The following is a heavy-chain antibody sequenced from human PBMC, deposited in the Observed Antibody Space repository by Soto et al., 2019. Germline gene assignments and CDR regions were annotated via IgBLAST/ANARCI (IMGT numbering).Heavy chain of an antibody. CDR2: IYYSGST. CDR1: GGSISSGGYY. Sequence: QVQLQESGPGLVKPSQTLSLTCSVSGGSISSGGYYWSWIRQHPEKGLEWIGYIYYSGSTNYNPSLKSRMIISVDTSSNRFSLDLRSVTAADAAIYYCARHSASWQWFNYWGQGTLVTDSS. CDR3: ARHSASWQWFNY. J-gene: IGHJ4*02. D-gene: IGHD3-10*01. V-gene: IGHV4-31*03.